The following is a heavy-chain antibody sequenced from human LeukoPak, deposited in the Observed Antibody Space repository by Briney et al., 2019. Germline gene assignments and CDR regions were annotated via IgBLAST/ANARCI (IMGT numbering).Heavy chain of an antibody. J-gene: IGHJ4*02. Sequence: GESLKISCKGSGYSFTSYWISWVRQMPGKGLEWMGMIDPSDSYPNSSPSFQGHVPISADKSISTAYLQWSSLKASDTAMYYCARAYGGGDYWGQGTLVTVSS. CDR2: IDPSDSYP. V-gene: IGHV5-10-1*01. CDR3: ARAYGGGDY. D-gene: IGHD3-10*01. CDR1: GYSFTSYW.